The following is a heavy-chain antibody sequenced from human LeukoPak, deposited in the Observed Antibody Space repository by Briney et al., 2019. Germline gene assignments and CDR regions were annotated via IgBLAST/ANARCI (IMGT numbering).Heavy chain of an antibody. V-gene: IGHV4-30-2*01. D-gene: IGHD4-23*01. Sequence: SETLSLTCAFSGGSISRGCYSWSWIRQPPGTGLEWIGYFYHSGSTYYNPSLKSRVTISVDRSKIQFSLKLSSVTAADTAVYYCAREGSYGGNPLDYWGQGTLVTVSS. CDR3: AREGSYGGNPLDY. CDR2: FYHSGST. CDR1: GGSISRGCYS. J-gene: IGHJ4*02.